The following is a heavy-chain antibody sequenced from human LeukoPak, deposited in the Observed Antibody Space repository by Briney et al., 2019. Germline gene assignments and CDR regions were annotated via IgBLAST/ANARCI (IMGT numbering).Heavy chain of an antibody. V-gene: IGHV3-23*01. J-gene: IGHJ4*02. CDR2: ISDTGNT. CDR1: GFTLSSYA. CDR3: AKAPVTTCRGAFCYPFDY. Sequence: GSLRLSCAASGFTLSSYAMSWVRQAPGKGLEWVSAISDTGNTYHADSVKGRFTISRDSSKNTLFLQMNRLRPEDAAVYYCAKAPVTTCRGAFCYPFDYWGLGTLVTVSS. D-gene: IGHD2-15*01.